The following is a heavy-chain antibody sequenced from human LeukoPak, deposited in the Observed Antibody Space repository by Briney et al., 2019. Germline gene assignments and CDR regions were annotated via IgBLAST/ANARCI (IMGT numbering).Heavy chain of an antibody. V-gene: IGHV1-24*01. Sequence: ASVKVSRQVSGYTLNELSMHGVRQAPGKGREWMGGFDPEDGETIYAQKFQGRVTMTEDTSTDTAYMQLSSLRSEDTAVYYCATGVLVLGSDWYFDLWGRGTLVTVSS. D-gene: IGHD6-13*01. CDR2: FDPEDGET. CDR1: GYTLNELS. J-gene: IGHJ2*01. CDR3: ATGVLVLGSDWYFDL.